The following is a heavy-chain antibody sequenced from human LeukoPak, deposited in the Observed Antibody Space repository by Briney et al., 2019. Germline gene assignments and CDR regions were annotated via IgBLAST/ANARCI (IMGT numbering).Heavy chain of an antibody. J-gene: IGHJ1*01. D-gene: IGHD3-22*01. CDR3: ARAPAEIGGYYPEYFRH. Sequence: GGSLRLSCAASGFTFSRYWMHWVRQAPGKGLVWVSRIKSDGSTNYADSVKGRFTISRDNAKNTVSLQMNSLRAEDTGVYYCARAPAEIGGYYPEYFRHWGQGTLATVSS. V-gene: IGHV3-74*01. CDR1: GFTFSRYW. CDR2: IKSDGST.